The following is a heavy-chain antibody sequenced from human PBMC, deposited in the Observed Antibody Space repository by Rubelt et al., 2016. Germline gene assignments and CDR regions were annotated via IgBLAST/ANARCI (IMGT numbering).Heavy chain of an antibody. CDR3: ARGRRGSSSWLGRDYYGMDV. Sequence: QVQLQQWGAGLLKPSETLSLTCAVYGGSFSGYYWSWIRQPPGKGLEWIGEINHSGSTNYNPSLKSRVTISVDTTKGQVSLRLSSVTAADTAVYYCARGRRGSSSWLGRDYYGMDVWGQGTTVTVSS. D-gene: IGHD6-13*01. CDR1: GGSFSGYY. CDR2: INHSGST. V-gene: IGHV4-34*01. J-gene: IGHJ6*02.